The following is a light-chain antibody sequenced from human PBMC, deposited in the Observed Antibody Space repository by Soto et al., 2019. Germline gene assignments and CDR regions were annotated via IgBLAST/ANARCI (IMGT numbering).Light chain of an antibody. V-gene: IGLV2-11*01. J-gene: IGLJ2*01. Sequence: QSALTQPRSVSGSPGQSVTISCTGTSSDVGGYHYVSWYQHHPGKAPKLMIYDVARRPSGVPDRFSGSKSGNTASLTISGHQTEDEADYYCSSYGGSYTVVFGGGTKLTVL. CDR3: SSYGGSYTVV. CDR2: DVA. CDR1: SSDVGGYHY.